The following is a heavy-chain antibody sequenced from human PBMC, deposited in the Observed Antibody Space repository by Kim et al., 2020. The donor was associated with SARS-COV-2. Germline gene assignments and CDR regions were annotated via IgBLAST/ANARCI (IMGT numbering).Heavy chain of an antibody. CDR1: GYTFTSYG. J-gene: IGHJ4*02. D-gene: IGHD3-22*01. CDR3: AKHSCYSDSSAYYYVYCLPKGGANYFDY. Sequence: ASVKVSCKASGYTFTSYGISWVRQAPGQGLEWMGWISAYNGNTNYAQKLQGRVTMTTDTSTRTAYMELRTLRSDDTAVYYLAKHSCYSDSSAYYYVYCLPKGGANYFDYWGQGTLVTVSS. CDR2: ISAYNGNT. V-gene: IGHV1-18*04.